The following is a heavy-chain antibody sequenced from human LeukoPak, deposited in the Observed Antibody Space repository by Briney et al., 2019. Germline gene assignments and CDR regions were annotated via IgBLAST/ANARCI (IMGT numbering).Heavy chain of an antibody. Sequence: SETLSLTCTVSGGSISSYYWSWIPQPAGKGLEWIGRIYTSGSTNYNPSLKSRVTMSVDTSKNQFSLKLSSVTAADTAVYFCARDLGYCSGGSCSNNWFDPWGQGTLVTVSS. CDR1: GGSISSYY. CDR3: ARDLGYCSGGSCSNNWFDP. V-gene: IGHV4-4*07. CDR2: IYTSGST. J-gene: IGHJ5*02. D-gene: IGHD2-15*01.